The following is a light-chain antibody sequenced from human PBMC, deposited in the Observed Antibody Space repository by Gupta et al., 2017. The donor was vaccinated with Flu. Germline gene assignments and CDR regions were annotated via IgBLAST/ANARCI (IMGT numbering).Light chain of an antibody. V-gene: IGKV4-1*01. CDR2: WAS. CDR1: QTVLYSSNSQNY. Sequence: NCKSSQTVLYSSNSQNYLAWYQQKPGQPPKLLIYWASTRESGVPDRFSGSGSGTDFTLTISSLQAEDVAVYYCQQYYDTPWTFGQGTTVEIK. J-gene: IGKJ1*01. CDR3: QQYYDTPWT.